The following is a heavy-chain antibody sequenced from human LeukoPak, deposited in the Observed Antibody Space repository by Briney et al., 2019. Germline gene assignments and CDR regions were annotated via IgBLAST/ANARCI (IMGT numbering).Heavy chain of an antibody. CDR1: GFTFSSYG. Sequence: GSLRLSCAASGFTFSSYGMHWVRQAPGKGLEWVAFIRCDGSNKYYADSVKGRFTISRDNSKNTLYLQMNSLRAEDTAVYYCARDWLVAFDYWGQGTLVTVSS. J-gene: IGHJ4*02. D-gene: IGHD6-19*01. CDR2: IRCDGSNK. V-gene: IGHV3-30*02. CDR3: ARDWLVAFDY.